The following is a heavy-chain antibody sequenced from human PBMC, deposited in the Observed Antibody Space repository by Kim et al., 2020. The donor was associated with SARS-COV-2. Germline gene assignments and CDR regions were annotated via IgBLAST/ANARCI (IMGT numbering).Heavy chain of an antibody. CDR2: IYHSGIT. D-gene: IGHD6-6*01. CDR1: GGSISSDNW. Sequence: SETLSLTCAVSGGSISSDNWWSWVRQPPGKGLEWIGEIYHSGITNYNPSLKSRVAISVDTSKSQFSLKVTSVTAADTAVYYCARGVQIAGRLFNYWGQGTLVTVSS. J-gene: IGHJ4*02. CDR3: ARGVQIAGRLFNY. V-gene: IGHV4-4*02.